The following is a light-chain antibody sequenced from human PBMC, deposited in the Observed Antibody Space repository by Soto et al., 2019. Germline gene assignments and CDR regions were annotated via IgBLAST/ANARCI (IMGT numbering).Light chain of an antibody. J-gene: IGKJ1*01. CDR3: QQYSSHWT. V-gene: IGKV1-5*03. Sequence: DIQMTQSPPTLSASVGDRVPITCRASQSISSWLAWYQQKPGKAPKLLIYKASNLESGVPSRFSGSGSGTEFTLTISSLQPDDLATYYCQQYSSHWTFGQGTKVDIK. CDR1: QSISSW. CDR2: KAS.